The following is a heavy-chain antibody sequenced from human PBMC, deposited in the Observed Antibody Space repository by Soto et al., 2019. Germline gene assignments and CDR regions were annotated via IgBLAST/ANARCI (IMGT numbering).Heavy chain of an antibody. CDR1: GFTFSSYA. V-gene: IGHV3-23*01. D-gene: IGHD3-16*02. CDR3: AKSGRLGELSYDVFDM. Sequence: EVQLLESGGGLVQPGGSLRLSCAASGFTFSSYAMSWVRQAPGKGLEWVSHSSGSGGTTYDADSVKGRFTISRDNSKNTLYLQMNSLRAEDTAVYYCAKSGRLGELSYDVFDMWGQGTMVTVSS. CDR2: SSGSGGTT. J-gene: IGHJ3*02.